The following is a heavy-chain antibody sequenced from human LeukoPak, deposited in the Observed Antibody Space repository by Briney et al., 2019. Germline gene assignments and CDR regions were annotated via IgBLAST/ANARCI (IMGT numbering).Heavy chain of an antibody. CDR2: IYSGGST. Sequence: GGSLRLSCAASGFTVSSNYMSWVRQAPGKGLEWVSVIYSGGSTYYADSVKGRFTISRDNSKNTLYLQMNSLRAEDTAVYYCARVGGGSLYYYGMDVWGQGTTVTVSS. CDR1: GFTVSSNY. V-gene: IGHV3-53*01. CDR3: ARVGGGSLYYYGMDV. J-gene: IGHJ6*02. D-gene: IGHD3-16*01.